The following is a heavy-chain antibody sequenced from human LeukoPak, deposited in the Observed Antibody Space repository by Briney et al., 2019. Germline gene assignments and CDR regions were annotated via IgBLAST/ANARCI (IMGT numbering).Heavy chain of an antibody. CDR2: IKQDGSEK. Sequence: GGSLRLSCAASGFTFSRYWMSWVRQAPGKGLEWVANIKQDGSEKYYVDSVRGRFTISRDNAKNSLYLQMNSLRAEDTAVYYCTRSLWTFLSIAAVSDYWGQGTLVAVSS. D-gene: IGHD6-13*01. CDR1: GFTFSRYW. CDR3: TRSLWTFLSIAAVSDY. V-gene: IGHV3-7*01. J-gene: IGHJ4*02.